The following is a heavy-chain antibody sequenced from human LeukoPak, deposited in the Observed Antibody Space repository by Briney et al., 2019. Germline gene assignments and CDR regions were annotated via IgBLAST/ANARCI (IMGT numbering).Heavy chain of an antibody. CDR3: ARGLWFGDENPPYFDY. D-gene: IGHD3-10*01. J-gene: IGHJ4*02. CDR2: IYYSGST. CDR1: GGSISSHY. V-gene: IGHV4-59*08. Sequence: SETLSLTCTVSGGSISSHYWSWIRQPPGKGLEWIGCIYYSGSTNYNPSLKSRVTISVDTSRNQFSLKLSSVTAADTAVYYCARGLWFGDENPPYFDYWGQGILVTVSS.